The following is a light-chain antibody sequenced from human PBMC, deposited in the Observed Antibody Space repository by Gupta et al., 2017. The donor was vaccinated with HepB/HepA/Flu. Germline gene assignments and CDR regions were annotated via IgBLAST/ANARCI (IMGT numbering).Light chain of an antibody. CDR3: AAWDNSLSAYV. Sequence: QPVLTPPPSASGTPGQRVAISCSGSSSNVGRDNVYWYRQLPGTAPKLLIYNDDRRPSGVPDRFSGSKSGTSASLAISGRRSEDEADYYCAAWDNSLSAYVFGTGTWVTVL. CDR2: NDD. CDR1: SSNVGRDN. V-gene: IGLV1-47*02. J-gene: IGLJ1*01.